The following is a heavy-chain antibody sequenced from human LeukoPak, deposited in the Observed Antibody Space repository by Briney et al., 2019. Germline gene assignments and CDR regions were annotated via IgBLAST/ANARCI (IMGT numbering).Heavy chain of an antibody. CDR1: GGSISSGGYY. V-gene: IGHV4-31*03. CDR2: IYYSGST. CDR3: ARANYYDSSGLIDP. Sequence: PSETLSLTCTVSGGSISSGGYYWSWIRQHPGKGLEWIGYIYYSGSTYYNPSLKSRVTISVDTSKNQFSLKLSSVTAADTAVYYCARANYYDSSGLIDPWGQGTLATVSS. J-gene: IGHJ5*02. D-gene: IGHD3-22*01.